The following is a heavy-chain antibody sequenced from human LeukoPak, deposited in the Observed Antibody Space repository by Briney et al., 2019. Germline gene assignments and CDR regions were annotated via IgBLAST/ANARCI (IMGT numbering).Heavy chain of an antibody. V-gene: IGHV3-21*04. Sequence: GGSLRLSCAASGFTFSNYVMSWVRQAPGKGLEWVSSISSSSSYIYYADSVKGRFTISRDNAKNSLYLQMNSLRAEDTAVYYCAREGLYCSGGSCYLLGYFDYWGQGTLVTVSS. CDR3: AREGLYCSGGSCYLLGYFDY. CDR1: GFTFSNYV. CDR2: ISSSSSYI. D-gene: IGHD2-15*01. J-gene: IGHJ4*02.